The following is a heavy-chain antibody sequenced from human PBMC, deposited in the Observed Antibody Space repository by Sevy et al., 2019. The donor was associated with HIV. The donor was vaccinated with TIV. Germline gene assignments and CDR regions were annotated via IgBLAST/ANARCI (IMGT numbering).Heavy chain of an antibody. Sequence: GGSLRLSCAASGFTFSSYAMSWVRQAPGKGLEWVSAISGSGGSTYYADSVKGRFTISRDNSKNTLYLQMNSLRAEDTAVYYCAKAPFRYCSSTSCYVDYYYGMDVWGKGTTVTVSS. J-gene: IGHJ6*04. D-gene: IGHD2-2*01. CDR2: ISGSGGST. CDR1: GFTFSSYA. CDR3: AKAPFRYCSSTSCYVDYYYGMDV. V-gene: IGHV3-23*01.